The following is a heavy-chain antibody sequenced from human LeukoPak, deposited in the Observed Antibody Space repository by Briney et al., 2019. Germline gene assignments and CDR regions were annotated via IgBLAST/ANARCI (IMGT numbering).Heavy chain of an antibody. CDR1: GFTFSSYS. V-gene: IGHV3-23*01. D-gene: IGHD2-15*01. Sequence: GGSLRLSCAASGFTFSSYSMNWVRQAPGKGLEWVSGISGSAGRTNYADSVKGRFTISRDNSKNTLYVQMNSLRAEDTAVYYCAKLSCSGGSCYPPFDYWGQGTLVTVSS. CDR2: ISGSAGRT. CDR3: AKLSCSGGSCYPPFDY. J-gene: IGHJ4*02.